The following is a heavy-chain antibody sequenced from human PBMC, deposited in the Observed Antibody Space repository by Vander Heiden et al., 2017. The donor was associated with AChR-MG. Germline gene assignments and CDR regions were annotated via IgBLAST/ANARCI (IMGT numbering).Heavy chain of an antibody. Sequence: EVQLVESGGGLVQPGGSLGLSCAVSGFTVGSHYMSWVRPVPGKGLEWVSVIYSDCSTYYADSVESRFTISRDNSKNALYLQMNNLRAEDAAVYYCARKDSGYGPFDYWGQGTLVTVSS. CDR2: IYSDCST. CDR1: GFTVGSHY. J-gene: IGHJ4*02. V-gene: IGHV3-66*01. D-gene: IGHD5-12*01. CDR3: ARKDSGYGPFDY.